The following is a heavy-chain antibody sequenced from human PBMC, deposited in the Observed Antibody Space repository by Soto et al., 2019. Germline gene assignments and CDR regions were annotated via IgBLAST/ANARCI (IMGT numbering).Heavy chain of an antibody. V-gene: IGHV3-23*01. Sequence: GGSLRLSCAASGFTFSSYAMSWVRQAPGKGLEWVSAISGSGGSTYYADSVKGRFTISRDNSKNTLYLQMNSLRAEDTAVYYCASKESCSGGSCSDDYWGQGTLVTVSS. D-gene: IGHD2-15*01. CDR3: ASKESCSGGSCSDDY. J-gene: IGHJ4*02. CDR1: GFTFSSYA. CDR2: ISGSGGST.